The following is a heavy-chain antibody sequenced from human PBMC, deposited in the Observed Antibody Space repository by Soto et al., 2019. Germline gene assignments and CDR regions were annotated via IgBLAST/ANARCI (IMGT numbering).Heavy chain of an antibody. Sequence: SLTCTVSGGSISSGGYYWSWIRQHPGKGLEWIGYIYYSGSTYYNPSLKSRVTISVDTSKNQFSLKLSSVTAADTAVYYCAIAAAGTVDYWGQGTLVTVSS. J-gene: IGHJ4*02. D-gene: IGHD6-13*01. CDR3: AIAAAGTVDY. CDR2: IYYSGST. V-gene: IGHV4-31*03. CDR1: GGSISSGGYY.